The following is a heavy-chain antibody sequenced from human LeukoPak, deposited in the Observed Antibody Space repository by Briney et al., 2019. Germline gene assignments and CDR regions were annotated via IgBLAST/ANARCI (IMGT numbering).Heavy chain of an antibody. J-gene: IGHJ4*02. CDR1: GFTFSSYA. D-gene: IGHD3-22*01. V-gene: IGHV3-30-3*01. CDR3: ARGGYYDSSGYYSPDY. Sequence: GGSLRLSCAASGFTFSSYAMHWVRQAPGKGLEGVAVISYDGSNKYYADSVKGRFTISRDNSKNTLYLQMNSLRAEDTAVYYCARGGYYDSSGYYSPDYWGQGTLVTVSS. CDR2: ISYDGSNK.